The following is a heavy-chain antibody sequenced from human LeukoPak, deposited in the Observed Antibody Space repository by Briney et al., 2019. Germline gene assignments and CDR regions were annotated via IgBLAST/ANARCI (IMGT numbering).Heavy chain of an antibody. J-gene: IGHJ5*02. V-gene: IGHV3-30-3*01. D-gene: IGHD2-21*01. Sequence: PGGSLRLSCAASGFTFSSYAMHWVRQAPGKGLEGVAVISYDGSNKYYADSVKGRFTISRDNSKNTLYLQMNSLRAEDTAVYYCATSILWWHDERDRGWFDPWGQGTLVTVSS. CDR1: GFTFSSYA. CDR3: ATSILWWHDERDRGWFDP. CDR2: ISYDGSNK.